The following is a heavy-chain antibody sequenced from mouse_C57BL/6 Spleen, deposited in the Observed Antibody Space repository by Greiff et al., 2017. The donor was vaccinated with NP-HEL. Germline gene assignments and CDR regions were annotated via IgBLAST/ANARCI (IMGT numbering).Heavy chain of an antibody. D-gene: IGHD2-3*01. CDR1: GYTFTSYW. J-gene: IGHJ4*01. Sequence: QVQLQQPGAELVKPGASVKLSCKASGYTFTSYWMHWVKQRPGQGLEWIGMIHPNSGSTNYNEKFKSKATLTVDKSSSTAYMQLSSLTSEDSAVYYCARGGHIYDGYLNAMDYWGQGTSVTVSS. CDR3: ARGGHIYDGYLNAMDY. V-gene: IGHV1-64*01. CDR2: IHPNSGST.